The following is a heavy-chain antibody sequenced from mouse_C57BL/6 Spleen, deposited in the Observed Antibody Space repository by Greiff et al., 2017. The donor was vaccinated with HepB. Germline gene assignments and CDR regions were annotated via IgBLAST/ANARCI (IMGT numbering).Heavy chain of an antibody. J-gene: IGHJ2*01. Sequence: QVQLQQSGAELVRPGPSVKMSCKASGYTFTNYWIGWAKQRPGHGLEWIGDIYPGGGYTNYNEKFKGKATLTADKSSSTAYMQFSSLTSEDSAIYYCARKSSGSYFDYWGQGTTLTVSS. CDR3: ARKSSGSYFDY. D-gene: IGHD3-2*02. CDR2: IYPGGGYT. V-gene: IGHV1-63*01. CDR1: GYTFTNYW.